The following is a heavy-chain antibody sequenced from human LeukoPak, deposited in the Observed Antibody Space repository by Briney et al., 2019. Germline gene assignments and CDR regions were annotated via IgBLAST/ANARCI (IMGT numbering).Heavy chain of an antibody. Sequence: ASETLSLTCTVSGYSISSGYYWGWIRQPPGKGLEWIGSIRHSGSTYYNPSLKSRVTISVDTSKNQFSQKLSSVTAADTAVYYCASSKAAAVPFDFWGQGTLVTVSS. CDR1: GYSISSGYY. D-gene: IGHD6-13*01. CDR3: ASSKAAAVPFDF. J-gene: IGHJ4*02. V-gene: IGHV4-38-2*02. CDR2: IRHSGST.